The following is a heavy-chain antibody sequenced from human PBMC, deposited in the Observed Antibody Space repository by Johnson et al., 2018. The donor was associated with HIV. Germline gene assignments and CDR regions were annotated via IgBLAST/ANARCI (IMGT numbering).Heavy chain of an antibody. CDR3: ASTPGPAGAFDI. V-gene: IGHV3-15*01. CDR1: GFTVSSNY. J-gene: IGHJ3*02. CDR2: IKSKTDGGTT. Sequence: VQLVESGGGVVQPGGSLRLSCAASGFTVSSNYMSWVRQAPGKGLEWVGRIKSKTDGGTTDYAAPVKGRFTIPRDDSKNTLYLQMNSLRAEDTAVYYFASTPGPAGAFDIWGQGTMVTVSS.